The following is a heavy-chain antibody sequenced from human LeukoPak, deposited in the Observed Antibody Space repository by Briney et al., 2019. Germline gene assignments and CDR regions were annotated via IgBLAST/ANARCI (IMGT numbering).Heavy chain of an antibody. CDR3: ASRPSGDYPYFDY. CDR1: GFTFSSYG. D-gene: IGHD4-17*01. Sequence: GGSLRLSCAASGFTFSSYGMHWVRQAPGKGLEWVAFIRYDGSNKYYADSVKGRFTISRDNSKNTLYLQMNSLRAEDTAVYYCASRPSGDYPYFDYWGQGTLVTVSS. CDR2: IRYDGSNK. J-gene: IGHJ4*02. V-gene: IGHV3-30*02.